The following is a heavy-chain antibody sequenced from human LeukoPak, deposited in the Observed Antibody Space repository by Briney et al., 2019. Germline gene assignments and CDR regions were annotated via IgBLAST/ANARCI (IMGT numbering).Heavy chain of an antibody. V-gene: IGHV1-69*06. J-gene: IGHJ3*01. Sequence: SSVKVSCKASAGTFNTYAISWVRQAPGQGLEWMGRITPLSATPSQSQWIQGRVTITADISTNTVFLDLSSLRSEDTALYFCAGDPPGTPVGFDVWGQGTMVTVYS. CDR1: AGTFNTYA. CDR2: ITPLSATP. D-gene: IGHD3-10*01. CDR3: AGDPPGTPVGFDV.